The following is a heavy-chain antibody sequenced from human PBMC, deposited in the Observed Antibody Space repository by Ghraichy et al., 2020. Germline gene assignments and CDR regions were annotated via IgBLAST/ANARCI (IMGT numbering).Heavy chain of an antibody. Sequence: GESLNISCAASGFTFSSYWMHWVRQAPGKGLVWVSRINSDGSSTSYADSVKGRFTISRDNAKNTLYLQMNSLRAEDTAVYYCARDHVGTAPRAITIFGVVIPAENYYYYGMDVWGQGTTVTVSS. CDR2: INSDGSST. D-gene: IGHD3-3*01. V-gene: IGHV3-74*01. CDR3: ARDHVGTAPRAITIFGVVIPAENYYYYGMDV. CDR1: GFTFSSYW. J-gene: IGHJ6*02.